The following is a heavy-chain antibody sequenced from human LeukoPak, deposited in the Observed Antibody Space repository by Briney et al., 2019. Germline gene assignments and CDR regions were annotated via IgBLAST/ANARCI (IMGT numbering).Heavy chain of an antibody. CDR3: ARTLLSDALARSSSWWPNNWFDP. Sequence: PSETLSLTCTVSGGSISTSSYYWGWIRQPPGKGLEWIGSIYNSGSTYYNPSLKSRVTISLDTSKNQFSLKLSSVTAADTAVYFCARTLLSDALARSSSWWPNNWFDPWGQGTLVTVSS. D-gene: IGHD6-13*01. J-gene: IGHJ5*02. CDR2: IYNSGST. V-gene: IGHV4-39*07. CDR1: GGSISTSSYY.